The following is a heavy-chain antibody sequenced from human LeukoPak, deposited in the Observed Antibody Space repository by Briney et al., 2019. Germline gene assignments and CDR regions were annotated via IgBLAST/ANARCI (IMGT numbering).Heavy chain of an antibody. D-gene: IGHD1-26*01. Sequence: GGSLRLSCAASGFTVSSNYMSWVRQAPGKGLEWVSAISGSGGSTYYADSVKGRFTISRDNSKNTLYLQMNSLRAEDTAVYYCAKDGRYYYYYMDVWGKGTTVTISS. CDR3: AKDGRYYYYYMDV. CDR1: GFTVSSNY. CDR2: ISGSGGST. J-gene: IGHJ6*03. V-gene: IGHV3-23*01.